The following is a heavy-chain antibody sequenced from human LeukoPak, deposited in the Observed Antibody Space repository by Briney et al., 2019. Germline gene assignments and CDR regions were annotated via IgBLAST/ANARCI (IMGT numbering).Heavy chain of an antibody. CDR3: ASAGIAVAGSLLWFVY. D-gene: IGHD6-19*01. CDR2: INPNSGGT. V-gene: IGHV1-2*02. Sequence: ASVKVSCKASGYTFTGYYMHWVRQAHGQGLEWMGWINPNSGGTNYAQKFQGRVTMTRDTSISTAYMELSRLRSDDTAVYYCASAGIAVAGSLLWFVYWGQGTLVTVSS. CDR1: GYTFTGYY. J-gene: IGHJ4*02.